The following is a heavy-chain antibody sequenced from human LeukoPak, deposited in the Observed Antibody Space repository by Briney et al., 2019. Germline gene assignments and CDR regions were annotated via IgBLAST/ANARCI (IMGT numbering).Heavy chain of an antibody. CDR3: AKSESWGGYYDSSGYPFDY. Sequence: ASVKVSCKASGYTFTSYAMHWVSQAPGQRLEWMGWINAGNGNTKYSQKFQGRVTITRDTSASTAYMELSSLRSEDTAVYYCAKSESWGGYYDSSGYPFDYWGQGTLVTVSS. D-gene: IGHD3-22*01. V-gene: IGHV1-3*01. CDR2: INAGNGNT. J-gene: IGHJ4*02. CDR1: GYTFTSYA.